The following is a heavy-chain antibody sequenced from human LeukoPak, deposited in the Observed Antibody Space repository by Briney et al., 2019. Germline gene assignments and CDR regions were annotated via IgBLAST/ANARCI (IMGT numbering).Heavy chain of an antibody. CDR3: ARSPDGFDY. CDR2: IKQDGSEK. J-gene: IGHJ4*02. CDR1: GFTFSNYW. V-gene: IGHV3-7*03. D-gene: IGHD5-24*01. Sequence: PGGSLRLPCVVSGFTFSNYWMSWVRQAPGKGLEWVANIKQDGSEKFYVDSVKGRFTISRDNAKNSLYLQMNSLRVEDTAVYYCARSPDGFDYWGQGTLVTVSS.